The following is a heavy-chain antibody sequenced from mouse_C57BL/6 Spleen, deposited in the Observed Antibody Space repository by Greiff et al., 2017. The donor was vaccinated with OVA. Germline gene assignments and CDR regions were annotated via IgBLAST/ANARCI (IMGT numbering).Heavy chain of an antibody. CDR2: ITPNNGGT. V-gene: IGHV1-26*01. J-gene: IGHJ4*01. CDR3: APRGNYYAMDY. CDR1: GYTFTDYY. Sequence: VQLQQSGPELVKPGASVKISCKASGYTFTDYYMNWVKQSPGKSLEWIGDITPNNGGTSYNQKFKGKATLTVDKSSSTAYMELRSLTSEDSAVYYCAPRGNYYAMDYWGQGTSVTVSS.